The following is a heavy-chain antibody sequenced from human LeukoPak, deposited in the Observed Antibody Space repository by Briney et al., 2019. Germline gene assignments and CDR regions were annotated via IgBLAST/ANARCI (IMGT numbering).Heavy chain of an antibody. Sequence: PGGSLRLSCAASGFTFSSYWMSWVRQAPGKGLEWVAVISYDGSNKYYADSVKGRFTISRDNSKNTLYLQMNSLRAEDTAVYYCAKDRPFYYYDSSGYLTDWGQGTLVTVSS. V-gene: IGHV3-30*18. CDR1: GFTFSSYW. J-gene: IGHJ4*02. D-gene: IGHD3-22*01. CDR3: AKDRPFYYYDSSGYLTD. CDR2: ISYDGSNK.